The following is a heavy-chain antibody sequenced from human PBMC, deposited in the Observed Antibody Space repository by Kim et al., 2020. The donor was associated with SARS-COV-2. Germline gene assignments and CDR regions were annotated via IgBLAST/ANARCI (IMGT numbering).Heavy chain of an antibody. J-gene: IGHJ4*02. CDR1: GGTFSSYA. CDR2: IIPIFGTA. Sequence: SVKVSCKASGGTFSSYAISWVRQAPGQGLEWMGGIIPIFGTANYAQKFQGRVTITADESTSTAYMELSSLRSEDTAVYYCARDGGLATTPPAIWGQGTLVTVSS. D-gene: IGHD5-12*01. CDR3: ARDGGLATTPPAI. V-gene: IGHV1-69*13.